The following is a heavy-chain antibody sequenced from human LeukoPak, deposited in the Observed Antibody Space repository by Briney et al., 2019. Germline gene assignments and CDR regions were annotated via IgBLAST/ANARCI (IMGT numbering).Heavy chain of an antibody. D-gene: IGHD6-19*01. Sequence: GGSLRLSCAAPGFTFSSYSMNWVRQAPGKGLEWVSYISSSSSTIYYADSVKGRFTISRDNAKNSLYLQMNSLRAEDTAVYYCARERAVAGTDYYYGMDVWGQGTTVTVSS. J-gene: IGHJ6*02. CDR1: GFTFSSYS. V-gene: IGHV3-48*04. CDR3: ARERAVAGTDYYYGMDV. CDR2: ISSSSSTI.